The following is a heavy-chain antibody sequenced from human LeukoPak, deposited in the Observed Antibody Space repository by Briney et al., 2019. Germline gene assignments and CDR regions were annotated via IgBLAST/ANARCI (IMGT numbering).Heavy chain of an antibody. J-gene: IGHJ1*01. D-gene: IGHD1-26*01. V-gene: IGHV3-21*01. CDR2: ISSSSRYV. Sequence: PGGSRRLSCAASGFTFSSYSMNWVRQAPGKGREWVSSISSSSRYVYYAGSVKGRFTISRDDAKNSLYLQMNSLSAEDTAVYYCARDLMGASTAYFHHWGQGSLVTVSS. CDR1: GFTFSSYS. CDR3: ARDLMGASTAYFHH.